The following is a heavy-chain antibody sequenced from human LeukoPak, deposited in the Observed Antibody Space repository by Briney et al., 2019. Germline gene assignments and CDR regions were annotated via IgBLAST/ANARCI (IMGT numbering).Heavy chain of an antibody. CDR3: ARGGSDYYDRNYYFDY. CDR1: GGSFSGYY. D-gene: IGHD3-22*01. CDR2: INHSGST. V-gene: IGHV4-34*01. J-gene: IGHJ4*02. Sequence: KSSETLSLTCAVYGGSFSGYYWSWIRQPPGKGLEWIGEINHSGSTNYNPSLKSRVTISVDTSKNQFSLKLSSVTAADTAVYYCARGGSDYYDRNYYFDYWGQGTLVTVSS.